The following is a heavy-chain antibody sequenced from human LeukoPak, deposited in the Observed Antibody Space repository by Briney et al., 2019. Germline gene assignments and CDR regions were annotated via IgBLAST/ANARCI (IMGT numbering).Heavy chain of an antibody. CDR2: ISGSGGST. D-gene: IGHD2-15*01. CDR3: ARTPGGYCSGGSCYRFDP. V-gene: IGHV3-23*01. Sequence: GGSLRLSCAASGFTFSSYAMSWVRQAPGKGLEWVSAISGSGGSTYYADSVKGRFTISRDNSKNTLYLQMNSLRAEDTAVYYCARTPGGYCSGGSCYRFDPWGQGTLVTVSS. CDR1: GFTFSSYA. J-gene: IGHJ5*02.